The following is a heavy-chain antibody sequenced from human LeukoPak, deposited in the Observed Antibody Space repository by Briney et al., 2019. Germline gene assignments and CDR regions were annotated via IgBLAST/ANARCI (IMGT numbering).Heavy chain of an antibody. Sequence: SETLSLTCAVSGGSISSYDWSWIRQPPGKGLEWIGYIYYSGSTNYNPSLKSRVTISVDTSKNQFSLKLSSVTAADTAVYYCARGAVYFDDAFDIWGQGTMVTVSS. CDR3: ARGAVYFDDAFDI. D-gene: IGHD3-22*01. J-gene: IGHJ3*02. CDR2: IYYSGST. CDR1: GGSISSYD. V-gene: IGHV4-59*01.